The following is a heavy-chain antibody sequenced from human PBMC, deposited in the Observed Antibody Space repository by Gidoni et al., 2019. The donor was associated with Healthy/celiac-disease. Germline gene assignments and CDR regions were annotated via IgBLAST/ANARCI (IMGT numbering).Heavy chain of an antibody. CDR1: GGSISSSSYY. V-gene: IGHV4-39*01. CDR2: IYYRGST. Sequence: QLQLQESGPGLVKPSETLSLTCTVSGGSISSSSYYWGWIRQPPGKGLEWIGSIYYRGSTYYNPSLKSRVTISVDTSKNQFSLKLSSVTAADTAVYYCARLTPVDIVATTNGHFDYWGQGTLVTVSS. D-gene: IGHD5-12*01. J-gene: IGHJ4*02. CDR3: ARLTPVDIVATTNGHFDY.